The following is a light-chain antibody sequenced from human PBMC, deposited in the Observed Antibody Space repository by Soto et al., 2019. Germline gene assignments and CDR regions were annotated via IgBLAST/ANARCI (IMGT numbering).Light chain of an antibody. J-gene: IGKJ2*01. CDR2: DAS. Sequence: DIQMTQSPSSLSASVGDRVTITCQASQDINKYLNWYQQKPGKAPKVLIYDASNSETGVPSRFSGSGSGTDFTFTISSLQPEEFATYYCQQYDNVLFTSTFGQGTKVEMK. CDR1: QDINKY. V-gene: IGKV1-33*01. CDR3: QQYDNVLFTST.